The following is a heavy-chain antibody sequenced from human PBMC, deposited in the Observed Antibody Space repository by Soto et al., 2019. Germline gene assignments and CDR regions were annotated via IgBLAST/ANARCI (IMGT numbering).Heavy chain of an antibody. CDR3: AHKNVYSCGSYFFDF. V-gene: IGHV2-5*01. D-gene: IGHD3-22*01. CDR1: GFSFTTTTVG. CDR2: IYSNADK. J-gene: IGHJ4*02. Sequence: QITLKESGPTLVNPTQTLTLTCSFSGFSFTTTTVGVGWVRQPPGKALEWLALIYSNADKRYSPSPKNRLTITKDTSKNQVVLTMNDMEPVDTATYYCAHKNVYSCGSYFFDFWGQGTLVTVSS.